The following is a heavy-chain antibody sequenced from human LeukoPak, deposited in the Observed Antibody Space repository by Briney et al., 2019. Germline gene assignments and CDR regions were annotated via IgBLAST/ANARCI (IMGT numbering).Heavy chain of an antibody. CDR2: INHSGST. V-gene: IGHV4-34*01. Sequence: NPSETLSLTCAVYGGSFSGYYWSWIRQPPGKGLEWIGEINHSGSTNYNPSLKSRVTISVDTSKNQFSLKLSSVTAADTAVYYCARSSRGSGYYSSYYYYGMDVWGQGTTVTVSS. D-gene: IGHD3-22*01. CDR1: GGSFSGYY. J-gene: IGHJ6*02. CDR3: ARSSRGSGYYSSYYYYGMDV.